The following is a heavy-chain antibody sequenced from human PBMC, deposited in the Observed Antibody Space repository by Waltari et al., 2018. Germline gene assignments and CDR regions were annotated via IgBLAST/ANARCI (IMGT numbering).Heavy chain of an antibody. Sequence: ASGFIFSSHAVTWVRQAPGRGLEWVSAISGSGETTYYADSVKGRFTISRDNSKNTLYLQMNSLRVEDTAVYFCAKTGWSSYDYWGQGTLVSVSS. J-gene: IGHJ4*02. D-gene: IGHD6-19*01. V-gene: IGHV3-23*01. CDR3: AKTGWSSYDY. CDR1: GFIFSSHA. CDR2: ISGSGETT.